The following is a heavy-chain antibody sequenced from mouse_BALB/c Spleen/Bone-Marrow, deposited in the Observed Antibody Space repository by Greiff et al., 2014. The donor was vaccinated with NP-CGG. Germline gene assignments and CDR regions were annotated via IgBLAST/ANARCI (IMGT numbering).Heavy chain of an antibody. CDR2: IDPANGNT. J-gene: IGHJ3*01. CDR1: GFNIKDTY. CDR3: AAYYRYLAWFAY. D-gene: IGHD2-14*01. Sequence: EVQLQQSGAELVKPGASVKLSCTASGFNIKDTYMHWVKQRPEQGLEWIGRIDPANGNTKYDPKFQGKATITADTSSNTAYLQRSSLTSEDTAVYYCAAYYRYLAWFAYWGQGTLVTVSA. V-gene: IGHV14-3*02.